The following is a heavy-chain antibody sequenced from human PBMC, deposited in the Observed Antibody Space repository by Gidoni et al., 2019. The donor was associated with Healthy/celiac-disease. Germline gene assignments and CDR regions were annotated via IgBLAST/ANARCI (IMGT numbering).Heavy chain of an antibody. Sequence: ASGYTFTGYYMHWVRQAPGQGLEWMGWINPNSGGTNYAQKFQGRVTMTRDTSISTAYMELSRLRSDDTAVYYCAREPTGYSSGWYGYWGQGTLVTVSS. CDR3: AREPTGYSSGWYGY. CDR2: INPNSGGT. J-gene: IGHJ4*02. CDR1: GYTFTGYY. V-gene: IGHV1-2*02. D-gene: IGHD6-19*01.